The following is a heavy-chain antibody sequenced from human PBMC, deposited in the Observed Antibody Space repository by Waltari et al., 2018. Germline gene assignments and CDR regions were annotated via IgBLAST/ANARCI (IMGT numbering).Heavy chain of an antibody. CDR3: ARGYCSGGSCYSGRWYFDL. CDR2: IYYSGST. V-gene: IGHV4-59*01. CDR1: GGSISSYY. D-gene: IGHD2-15*01. J-gene: IGHJ2*01. Sequence: QVQLQESGPGLVKPSETLSLTCPVSGGSISSYYWSWIRQPPGKGLEWIGYIYYSGSTNYNPSLKSRVTISVDTSKNQFSLKLSSVTAADTAVYYCARGYCSGGSCYSGRWYFDLWGRGTLVTVSS.